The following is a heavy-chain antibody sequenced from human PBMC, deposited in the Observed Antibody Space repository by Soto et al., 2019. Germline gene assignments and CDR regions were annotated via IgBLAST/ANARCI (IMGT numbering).Heavy chain of an antibody. J-gene: IGHJ6*03. CDR2: ITGSTGTT. V-gene: IGHV3-23*01. CDR1: GFTFSNFA. Sequence: EVQVLESGGGSVQPGGSLRLSCAASGFTFSNFAMSWVRHAPGKGLEWVSEITGSTGTTYYADSVRGRFIISRDNSQNTLHLPMNSLRPQATAVHYCAKDTSSSPYYMDVWGKGTTVTVSS. D-gene: IGHD2-2*01. CDR3: AKDTSSSPYYMDV.